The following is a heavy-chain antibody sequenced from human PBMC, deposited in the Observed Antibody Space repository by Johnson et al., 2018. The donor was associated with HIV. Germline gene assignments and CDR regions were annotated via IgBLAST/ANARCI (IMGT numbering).Heavy chain of an antibody. CDR2: IRYDGSNK. CDR3: AKATTGSDAFDI. V-gene: IGHV3-30*02. D-gene: IGHD1-1*01. Sequence: QVQLVESGGGVVQPGGSLILSCAASGFTFSSYGMHWVRQAPGKGLEWVAFIRYDGSNKYYADSVKGRFTISRDNSKNTLYLQMNSLRAEDTAVYYCAKATTGSDAFDIWGQGTMVTVSS. CDR1: GFTFSSYG. J-gene: IGHJ3*02.